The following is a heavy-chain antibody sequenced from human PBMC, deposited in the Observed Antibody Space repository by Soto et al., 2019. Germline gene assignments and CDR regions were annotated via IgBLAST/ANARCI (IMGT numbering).Heavy chain of an antibody. D-gene: IGHD3-10*01. CDR2: MGYNGFT. CDR1: GGPMNNYY. Sequence: QVQLQESGPGLVKPSETLSLTCTISGGPMNNYYCSWFRQPRGQGLEWIGYMGYNGFTRYNPSLRSRVAFSLDPAKNQFSLNLSSVTAADTALYYCARQGFGELHGLVDVWGQGITVTVSS. CDR3: ARQGFGELHGLVDV. J-gene: IGHJ6*02. V-gene: IGHV4-59*08.